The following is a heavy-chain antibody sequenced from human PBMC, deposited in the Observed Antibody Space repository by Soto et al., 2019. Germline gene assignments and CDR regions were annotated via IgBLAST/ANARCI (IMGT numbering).Heavy chain of an antibody. J-gene: IGHJ4*02. D-gene: IGHD3-9*01. CDR2: ISAYNGNT. CDR1: GYTFTSYG. Sequence: GASVKVSCKASGYTFTSYGISWVRQAPGQRLEWMGWISAYNGNTNYAQKLQGRVTMTTDTSTSTAYMELRSLRSDDTAVYYCARVGNYDILTGYYWDYFDYWGQGTLVTVSS. CDR3: ARVGNYDILTGYYWDYFDY. V-gene: IGHV1-18*01.